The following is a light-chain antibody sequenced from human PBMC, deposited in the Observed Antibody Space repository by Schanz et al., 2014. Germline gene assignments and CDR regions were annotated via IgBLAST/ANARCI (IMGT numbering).Light chain of an antibody. J-gene: IGLJ2*01. Sequence: QSALSQPASVSGSPGQSITISCTGTSSDAGGYKFVSWYKQYPGKAPKVIIFDVSNRPSGVSNRFSASKSGNTASLTIFGLQAEDEADYYCSSSTSTSTPVVFGGGTKLTVL. CDR3: SSSTSTSTPVV. CDR1: SSDAGGYKF. V-gene: IGLV2-14*01. CDR2: DVS.